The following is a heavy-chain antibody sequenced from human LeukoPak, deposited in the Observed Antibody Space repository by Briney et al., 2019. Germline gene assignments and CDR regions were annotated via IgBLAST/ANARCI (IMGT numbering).Heavy chain of an antibody. J-gene: IGHJ4*02. V-gene: IGHV3-30*02. D-gene: IGHD5-12*01. CDR2: IRYDAGNK. CDR1: GFTFSNYA. Sequence: PPGGSLRLSCAASGFTFSNYAMHWVRQAPGKGLEWVAFIRYDAGNKYYADSVKGRFTISRDNSKNTLYLQMNSLRAEDTAVYYCARGPSGYHNTGGQGTLVTVSS. CDR3: ARGPSGYHNT.